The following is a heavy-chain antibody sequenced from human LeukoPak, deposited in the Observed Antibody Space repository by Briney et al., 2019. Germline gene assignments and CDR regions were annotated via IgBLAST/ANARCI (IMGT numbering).Heavy chain of an antibody. CDR1: GFTVSSNY. V-gene: IGHV3-53*01. D-gene: IGHD6-6*01. CDR3: ARSSISIRPGYYMDV. CDR2: IYSGGST. J-gene: IGHJ6*03. Sequence: GGSLRLSCAASGFTVSSNYMSWVRQAPGKGLEWVSVIYSGGSTYYADSVKGRFTISRDNSKNTLYLQMNSLRAEDTAVYYCARSSISIRPGYYMDVWGKGTTGTVSS.